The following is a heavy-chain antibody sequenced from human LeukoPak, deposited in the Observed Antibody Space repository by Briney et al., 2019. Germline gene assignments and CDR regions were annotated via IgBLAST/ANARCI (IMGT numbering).Heavy chain of an antibody. J-gene: IGHJ3*02. V-gene: IGHV4-39*07. Sequence: SETLSLTCTVSGGSINSDTSYWGWIRQPPGKGLEWIGSVFYSGNTYYNPSLKSRVTISVDTSKNQFSLKLSSVTAADTAVYYCAREKTAYYYDSSGYSEGAFDIWGQGTMVTVSS. CDR2: VFYSGNT. D-gene: IGHD3-22*01. CDR3: AREKTAYYYDSSGYSEGAFDI. CDR1: GGSINSDTSY.